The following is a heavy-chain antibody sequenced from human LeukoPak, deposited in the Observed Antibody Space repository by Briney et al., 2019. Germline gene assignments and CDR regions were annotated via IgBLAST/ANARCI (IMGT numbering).Heavy chain of an antibody. J-gene: IGHJ3*02. V-gene: IGHV4-39*01. D-gene: IGHD4-17*01. CDR2: IYYSGST. Sequence: SETLSLTCTVSGGSISSSSSYWGWIRQPPGTGLEWLGSIYYSGSTYYNPSLKSRVTISVDTSKNQFSLKLSSVTAADTAVYYCARRKALDYGDYADAFDIWGQGTMVTVSS. CDR1: GGSISSSSSY. CDR3: ARRKALDYGDYADAFDI.